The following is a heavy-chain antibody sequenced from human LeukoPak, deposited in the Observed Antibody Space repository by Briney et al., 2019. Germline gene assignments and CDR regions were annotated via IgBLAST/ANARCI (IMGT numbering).Heavy chain of an antibody. CDR3: ARVIKSQTRYYYGMDV. CDR1: GYTFTSYD. Sequence: GASVKVSRKASGYTFTSYDINWVRQATGQGLEWMGWMNPNSGNTGYAQKFQGRVTMTRNTSISTAYMELSSLRSEDTAVYYCARVIKSQTRYYYGMDVWGQGTTVTVSS. J-gene: IGHJ6*02. D-gene: IGHD2/OR15-2a*01. CDR2: MNPNSGNT. V-gene: IGHV1-8*01.